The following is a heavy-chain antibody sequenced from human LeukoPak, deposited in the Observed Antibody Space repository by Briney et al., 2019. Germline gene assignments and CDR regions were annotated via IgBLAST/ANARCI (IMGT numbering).Heavy chain of an antibody. CDR2: IYTSGST. V-gene: IGHV4-61*02. D-gene: IGHD3-16*01. Sequence: SETLSLTCTVSGGSISIGSYYWSWIRQPAGKGLEWIGRIYTSGSTNYNPSPKSRVTISVDTSKNQFSLKLSSVTAADTAVYYCARDQLMMGPVHFDLWGRGTLVTVSS. CDR1: GGSISIGSYY. CDR3: ARDQLMMGPVHFDL. J-gene: IGHJ2*01.